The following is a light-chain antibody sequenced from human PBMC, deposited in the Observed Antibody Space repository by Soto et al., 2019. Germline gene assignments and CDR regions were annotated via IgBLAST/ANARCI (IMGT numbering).Light chain of an antibody. CDR1: QSISSY. Sequence: DIQMTQSPSSLSASVGDSVTISCRASQSISSYLNWYQQKPGKAPNLLIYAASNLQSGVPSRFSGSGSGTDFNFTIRSLQPEDFATYYCQQTYNTPRTFGQGTKLEI. J-gene: IGKJ2*01. V-gene: IGKV1-39*01. CDR3: QQTYNTPRT. CDR2: AAS.